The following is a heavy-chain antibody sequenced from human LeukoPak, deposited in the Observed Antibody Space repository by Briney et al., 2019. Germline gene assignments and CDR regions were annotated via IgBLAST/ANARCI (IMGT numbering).Heavy chain of an antibody. CDR2: ISGSGGST. D-gene: IGHD3-10*01. CDR3: ANDLWFGELFGIFDY. V-gene: IGHV3-23*01. CDR1: GFTFSSYA. Sequence: GGSLRLSCAASGFTFSSYAMSWVRQAPWKGLEWVSAISGSGGSTYYADSVKGRFTISRDNSKNTLYLQMNSLRAEDTAVYYCANDLWFGELFGIFDYWGQGTLVTVSS. J-gene: IGHJ4*02.